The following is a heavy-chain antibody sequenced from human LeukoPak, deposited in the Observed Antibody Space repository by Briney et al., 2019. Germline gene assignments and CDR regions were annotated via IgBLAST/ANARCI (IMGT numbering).Heavy chain of an antibody. CDR2: ISYDGSNK. V-gene: IGHV3-30*04. D-gene: IGHD3-10*02. J-gene: IGHJ6*04. Sequence: GGSLRLSCAASGFTFSGYAMHWVRQAPGKGLEWVAVISYDGSNKYYADSVKGRFTISRDNAKNSLYLQMNSLRAEDTAVYYCAELGITMIGGVWGKGTTVTISS. CDR3: AELGITMIGGV. CDR1: GFTFSGYA.